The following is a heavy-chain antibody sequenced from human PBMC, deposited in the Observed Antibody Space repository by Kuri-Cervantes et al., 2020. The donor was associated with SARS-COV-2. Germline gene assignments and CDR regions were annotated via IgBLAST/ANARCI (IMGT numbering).Heavy chain of an antibody. CDR2: MNPNSGNT. Sequence: ASVKVSCKASGYTFTSYDINWVRQATGQGLEWMGWMNPNSGNTGYAQKFQGRVTITRNTSISTAYMELSSLRSDDTAVYYCVVARDYYYGSGSYPSFDYWGQGTLVTVSS. CDR1: GYTFTSYD. CDR3: VVARDYYYGSGSYPSFDY. V-gene: IGHV1-8*03. J-gene: IGHJ4*02. D-gene: IGHD3-10*01.